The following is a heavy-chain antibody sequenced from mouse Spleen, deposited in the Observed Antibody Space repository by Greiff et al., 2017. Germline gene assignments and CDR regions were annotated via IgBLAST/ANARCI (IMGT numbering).Heavy chain of an antibody. D-gene: IGHD1-1*01. Sequence: VQLQQSGPELVKPGASVKISCKASGYAFSSSWMNWVQQRPGKGLEWIGRIYPGDGDTNYNGKFKGKATLTADKSSSTAYMQLSSLTSEDSAVYFCASSSYYQCHWYFDVWGAGTTVTVSS. J-gene: IGHJ1*01. CDR3: ASSSYYQCHWYFDV. CDR2: IYPGDGDT. V-gene: IGHV1-82*01. CDR1: GYAFSSSW.